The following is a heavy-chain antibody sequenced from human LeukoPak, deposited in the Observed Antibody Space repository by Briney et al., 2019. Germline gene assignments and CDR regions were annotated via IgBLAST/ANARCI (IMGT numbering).Heavy chain of an antibody. J-gene: IGHJ4*02. D-gene: IGHD3-3*02. Sequence: ASVKVSCKASGYTFTSYAMHWVRQAPGQRLEWMGWINAGNGNTKYSQKFQGRVTITRDTSASTAYMELSSLRSEDTAVYYCARDGLGFLEWLSMSYYFDYCGQGTLVTVSS. CDR3: ARDGLGFLEWLSMSYYFDY. CDR1: GYTFTSYA. V-gene: IGHV1-3*01. CDR2: INAGNGNT.